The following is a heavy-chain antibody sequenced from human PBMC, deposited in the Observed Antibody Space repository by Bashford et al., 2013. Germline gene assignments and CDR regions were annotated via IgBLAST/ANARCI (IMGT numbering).Heavy chain of an antibody. CDR3: AKVGAYYDSGGYDYVPPFEH. J-gene: IGHJ4*02. V-gene: IGHV3-23*01. Sequence: VRQAPGKGLEWVSAISSSGARTYYADLVKGRFTVSRDTPNNALYLQMNSLRVEDTAIYYCAKVGAYYDSGGYDYVPPFEHWGQGTLVTVSS. D-gene: IGHD3-22*01. CDR2: ISSSGART.